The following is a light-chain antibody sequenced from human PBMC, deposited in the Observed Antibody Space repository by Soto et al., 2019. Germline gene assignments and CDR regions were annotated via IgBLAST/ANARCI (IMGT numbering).Light chain of an antibody. Sequence: QSALTQPPSASGSPGQSVTISCTGTSSDVGAYNYVSWYQQHAGKAPKLVIYEVTKRPSGVADRFSGSKSANTASLTVSGRQAEDDADYCCSSFASSNTWVFGGGTKVTVL. V-gene: IGLV2-8*01. CDR3: SSFASSNTWV. CDR1: SSDVGAYNY. CDR2: EVT. J-gene: IGLJ3*02.